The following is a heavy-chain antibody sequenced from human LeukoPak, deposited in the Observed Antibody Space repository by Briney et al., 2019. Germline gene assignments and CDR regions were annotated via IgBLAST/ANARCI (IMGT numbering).Heavy chain of an antibody. V-gene: IGHV3-43*02. J-gene: IGHJ4*02. CDR2: ISGDGGST. CDR3: ARGLAVGY. CDR1: GFTFDDYA. Sequence: GGSLRLSCAASGFTFDDYAMHWVRQAPGKGLEWVSLISGDGGSTYYADSVKGRFTISRDNAKNSLYLQMNSLRAEDTAVYYCARGLAVGYWGQGTLVTVSS.